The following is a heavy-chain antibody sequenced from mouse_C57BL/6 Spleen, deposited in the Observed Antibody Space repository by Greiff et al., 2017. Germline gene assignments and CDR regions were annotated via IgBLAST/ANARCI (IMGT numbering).Heavy chain of an antibody. Sequence: VQLQQPGTELVKPGASVKLSFKASGYTFTSYWMHWVKQRPGQGLEWIGNINPSNGGTNYNEKFKSKATLTVDKSSSTAYMQLSSLTSEDSAVYYCARGGITTEAWFAYWGQGTLVTVSA. CDR3: ARGGITTEAWFAY. D-gene: IGHD2-4*01. CDR2: INPSNGGT. J-gene: IGHJ3*01. V-gene: IGHV1-53*01. CDR1: GYTFTSYW.